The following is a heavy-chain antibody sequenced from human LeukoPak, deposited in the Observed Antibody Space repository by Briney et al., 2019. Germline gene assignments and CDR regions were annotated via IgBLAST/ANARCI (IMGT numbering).Heavy chain of an antibody. CDR3: ARDRLYYYDSTSSKGIDY. J-gene: IGHJ4*02. Sequence: ASVKVSCKASGYTFTSYGISWVRQAPGQGLEWMGWISAYNGNTNYAQKLQGRVTMTTDTSTSTAYMELRSLRSDDTAVYYCARDRLYYYDSTSSKGIDYWGQGTLVTVSS. CDR1: GYTFTSYG. D-gene: IGHD3-22*01. V-gene: IGHV1-18*01. CDR2: ISAYNGNT.